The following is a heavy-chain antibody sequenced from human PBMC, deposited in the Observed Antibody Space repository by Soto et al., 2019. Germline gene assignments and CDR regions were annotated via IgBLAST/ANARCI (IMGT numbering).Heavy chain of an antibody. CDR1: GFSFTTFA. V-gene: IGHV3-23*01. Sequence: GGSLRLSCAASGFSFTTFAMSWVRQAPGKGREWFAGIGASGDITWYADSVKGRLSISRDNSKNTLYLQLNSLRFEDTAVYYCAKDDFTDRGDDYFDYWGPGT. J-gene: IGHJ4*02. CDR3: AKDDFTDRGDDYFDY. D-gene: IGHD2-21*02. CDR2: IGASGDIT.